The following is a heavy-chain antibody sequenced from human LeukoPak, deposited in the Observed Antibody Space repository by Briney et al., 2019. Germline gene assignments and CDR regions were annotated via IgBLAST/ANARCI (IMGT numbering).Heavy chain of an antibody. CDR1: GFIFTNAW. CDR3: TSSSSA. V-gene: IGHV3-15*01. D-gene: IGHD6-19*01. Sequence: GGSLRLSCAASGFIFTNAWMNWVRQAPGKGLEWVGRIKSKTDGGTTDYAAPVKGRFTVSRDDSKKMLYLQMNSLKTEDTGVYYCTSSSSAWGQETLVTVSS. CDR2: IKSKTDGGTT. J-gene: IGHJ5*02.